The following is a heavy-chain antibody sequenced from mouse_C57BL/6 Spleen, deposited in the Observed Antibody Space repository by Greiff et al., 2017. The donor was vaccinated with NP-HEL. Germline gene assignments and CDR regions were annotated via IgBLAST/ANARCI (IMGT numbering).Heavy chain of an antibody. D-gene: IGHD2-5*01. V-gene: IGHV1-61*01. CDR3: ARSSNSWFAY. Sequence: QVPLQQPGAELVRPGSSVKLSCKASGYTFTSYWMDWVKQRPGQGLEWIGNIYPSDSETHYNQKFKDKATLTVDKSSSTAYMQLSSLTSEDSAVYYCARSSNSWFAYWGQGTLVTVSA. J-gene: IGHJ3*01. CDR2: IYPSDSET. CDR1: GYTFTSYW.